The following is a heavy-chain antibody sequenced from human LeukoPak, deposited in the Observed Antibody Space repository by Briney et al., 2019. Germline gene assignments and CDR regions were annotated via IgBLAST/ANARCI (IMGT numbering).Heavy chain of an antibody. CDR1: GFSIISGYY. CDR3: VRSQSLLPSDS. CDR2: IHYSGST. V-gene: IGHV4-38-2*02. Sequence: SETLSLTCSVSGFSIISGYYWGWIRQPPGKGLQWIGSIHYSGSTFYNPSLQSRVTISIDTSQNQFSLNLNSVTAADTAMYFCVRSQSLLPSDSWGQGSLVTVSS. J-gene: IGHJ5*02.